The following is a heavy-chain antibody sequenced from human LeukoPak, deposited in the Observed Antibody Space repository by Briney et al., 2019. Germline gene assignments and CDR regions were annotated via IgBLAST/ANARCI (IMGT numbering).Heavy chain of an antibody. D-gene: IGHD5-24*01. CDR1: GGTFSSYA. J-gene: IGHJ5*02. Sequence: ASVKVSCKASGGTFSSYASSWVRQAPGQGLEWMGGIIPIFGTANYAQKFQGRFTITADESTSTACMELSSLRSEGTAVYYCARDCRRDGYNLSPNWFDPWGQGTLVTVSS. V-gene: IGHV1-69*13. CDR2: IIPIFGTA. CDR3: ARDCRRDGYNLSPNWFDP.